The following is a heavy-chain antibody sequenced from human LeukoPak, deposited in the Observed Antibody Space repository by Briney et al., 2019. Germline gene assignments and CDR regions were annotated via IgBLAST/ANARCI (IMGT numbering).Heavy chain of an antibody. D-gene: IGHD2-15*01. V-gene: IGHV1-2*02. CDR3: ARGGIGYCSGGSCPMAFDI. CDR1: GYTFTGYY. J-gene: IGHJ3*02. Sequence: GASVKVSCKASGYTFTGYYMHWARQAPGQGLEWMGWINPNSGGTNYAQKFQGRVTMTRDTSISTAYMELSRLRSDDTAVYYCARGGIGYCSGGSCPMAFDIWGQGTMVTVSS. CDR2: INPNSGGT.